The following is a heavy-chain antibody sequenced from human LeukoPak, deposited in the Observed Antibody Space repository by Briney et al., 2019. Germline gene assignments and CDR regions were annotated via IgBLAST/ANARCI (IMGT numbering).Heavy chain of an antibody. D-gene: IGHD3-9*01. J-gene: IGHJ5*02. CDR2: IYHGDSDT. CDR3: ALYYDILTGYYSWFDP. Sequence: GESLKISCKGSGYSFTSYWIGWVRQMPGKGLEWMGIIYHGDSDTRYSLSFQGQVTISADKSISAAYLQWSSLKASDTAMYYCALYYDILTGYYSWFDPWGQGTLVTVSA. CDR1: GYSFTSYW. V-gene: IGHV5-51*01.